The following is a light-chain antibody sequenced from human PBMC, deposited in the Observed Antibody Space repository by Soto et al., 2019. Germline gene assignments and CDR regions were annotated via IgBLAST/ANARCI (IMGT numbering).Light chain of an antibody. V-gene: IGKV3-20*01. J-gene: IGKJ3*01. Sequence: DIVLTQSPGTLSLSPGERATLSCWASQTVSSDYLVWYQQKPGQAPRLLIYGASRRATGIPDRFSGSGSGTDFILTISRLEPEDFAVYYCQHYDNSPPSVTFGPGTKVDIK. CDR2: GAS. CDR3: QHYDNSPPSVT. CDR1: QTVSSDY.